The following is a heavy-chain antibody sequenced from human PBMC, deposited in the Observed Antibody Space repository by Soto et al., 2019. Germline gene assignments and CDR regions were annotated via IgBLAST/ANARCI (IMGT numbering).Heavy chain of an antibody. D-gene: IGHD3-10*01. J-gene: IGHJ4*02. CDR3: ARHQRGDGETFYRSLDY. Sequence: QLQLQESGPGLVKPSETLSLTCTVSGGSISSSSYYWGWIRQPPGKGLEWIGSIYFSGSTYYSPSIKSRVTITVDTSKNQISLKLGSVTAADTAVYYCARHQRGDGETFYRSLDYWGQGTLVTVSS. CDR1: GGSISSSSYY. CDR2: IYFSGST. V-gene: IGHV4-39*01.